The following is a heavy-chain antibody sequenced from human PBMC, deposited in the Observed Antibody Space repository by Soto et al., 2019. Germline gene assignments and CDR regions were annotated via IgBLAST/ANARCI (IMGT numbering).Heavy chain of an antibody. V-gene: IGHV3-30*18. Sequence: VGSLRLSCAASGFTFSSYGMHWVRQAPGKGLEWVAVISYDGSNKYYADSVKGRFTISRDNSKNTLYLQMNSLRAEDTAVYYCAKDLGDFWSGYYYYYYGMDVWGQGTTVTVSS. CDR3: AKDLGDFWSGYYYYYYGMDV. D-gene: IGHD3-3*01. J-gene: IGHJ6*02. CDR2: ISYDGSNK. CDR1: GFTFSSYG.